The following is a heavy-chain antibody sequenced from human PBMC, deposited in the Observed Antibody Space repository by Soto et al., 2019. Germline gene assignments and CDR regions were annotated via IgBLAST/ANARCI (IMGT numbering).Heavy chain of an antibody. CDR1: GYSFTSYW. V-gene: IGHV5-51*01. CDR2: IYPGDSDT. CDR3: ARRTYDILTGYYRSVGYYFDY. D-gene: IGHD3-9*01. J-gene: IGHJ4*02. Sequence: GESLKISCKGSGYSFTSYWIGWVRQMPGKGLEWMGIIYPGDSDTRYSPSFQGQVTISADKSISTAYLQWSSLKASDTAMYYCARRTYDILTGYYRSVGYYFDYWGQGTLVTAPQ.